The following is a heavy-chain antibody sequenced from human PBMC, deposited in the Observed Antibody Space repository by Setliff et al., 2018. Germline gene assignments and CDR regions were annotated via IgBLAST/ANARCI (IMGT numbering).Heavy chain of an antibody. CDR2: INHSGST. CDR3: ARGDVDTAMVGFAFDI. J-gene: IGHJ3*02. V-gene: IGHV4-34*01. CDR1: GGSFSGYY. Sequence: SETLSLTCAVYGGSFSGYYWSWIRQPPGEGLEWIGEINHSGSTNYNPSLKSRVTISVDTSKNQFSLKLSSVTAADTAVYYCARGDVDTAMVGFAFDIWGQGTMVTVS. D-gene: IGHD5-18*01.